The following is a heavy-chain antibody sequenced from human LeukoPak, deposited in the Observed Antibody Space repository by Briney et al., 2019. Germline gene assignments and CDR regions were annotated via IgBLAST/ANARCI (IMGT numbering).Heavy chain of an antibody. CDR2: IYYSGST. J-gene: IGHJ4*02. V-gene: IGHV4-59*08. CDR3: ARAAADYFDY. Sequence: SETLSLTCTVSGGSISSYYWRWIRQPPGEGLEWSGYIYYSGSTNYNPSLKTRVTLSEDTSKNPVSLKLSSVTAADTAVHYCARAAADYFDYWGQGTLVTVSS. CDR1: GGSISSYY. D-gene: IGHD6-13*01.